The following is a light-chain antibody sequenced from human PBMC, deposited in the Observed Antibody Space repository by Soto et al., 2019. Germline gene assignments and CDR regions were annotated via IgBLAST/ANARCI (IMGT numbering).Light chain of an antibody. V-gene: IGKV1-39*01. Sequence: DIQMTQSPSSLSASVGDRVTITCRASQSISSYLNWYQHKLGKAPNLLIYAASSLQSGVPSRFSGSGSGTDFTLTISSLQPEDFATYFCQQSYSTPPWTFGQGTKVEIK. CDR3: QQSYSTPPWT. CDR2: AAS. J-gene: IGKJ1*01. CDR1: QSISSY.